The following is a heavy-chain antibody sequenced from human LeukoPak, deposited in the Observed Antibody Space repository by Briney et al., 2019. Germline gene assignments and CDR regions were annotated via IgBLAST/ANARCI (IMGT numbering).Heavy chain of an antibody. CDR2: IYYSGST. CDR1: GGSISSYY. CDR3: ARSNGSGSYYYFDY. V-gene: IGHV4-59*01. Sequence: SETLSLTCTVSGGSISSYYWSWIRQPPGKGLEWLGSIYYSGSTNYNPSLKSRVTISVDTSKNQFSLKLSSVTAADTAVYYCARSNGSGSYYYFDYWGQGTLVTVSS. D-gene: IGHD3-10*01. J-gene: IGHJ4*02.